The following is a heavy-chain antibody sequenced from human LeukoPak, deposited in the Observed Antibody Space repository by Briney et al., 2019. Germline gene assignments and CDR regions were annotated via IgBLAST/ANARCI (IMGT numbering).Heavy chain of an antibody. J-gene: IGHJ4*02. D-gene: IGHD3-22*01. CDR2: INHSGST. V-gene: IGHV4-34*01. CDR3: ARGRFDSSGYYFCPIYYFDY. CDR1: GGSFSGYY. Sequence: SETLSLTCAVYGGSFSGYYWSWISQPPGKGMEWIGEINHSGSTNYNPSLKSRFTISVDTSKNQFSLKLSSVTAADTAVYYCARGRFDSSGYYFCPIYYFDYWGQGTLVTGSS.